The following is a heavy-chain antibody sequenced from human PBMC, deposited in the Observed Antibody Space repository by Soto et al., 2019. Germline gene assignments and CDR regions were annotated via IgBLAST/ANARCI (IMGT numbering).Heavy chain of an antibody. CDR1: GGSFSGYY. D-gene: IGHD2-15*01. J-gene: IGHJ4*02. V-gene: IGHV4-34*01. Sequence: QVQLQQWGAGLLKPSETLSLTCAVYGGSFSGYYWSWIRQPPGKGLEWIGEINHSGSTNYNPSLKGRVTISVDTSKNQFSLKLSSVTAADTAVYYCARGIGVVVVAAPYYFDYWGQGTLVTVSS. CDR3: ARGIGVVVVAAPYYFDY. CDR2: INHSGST.